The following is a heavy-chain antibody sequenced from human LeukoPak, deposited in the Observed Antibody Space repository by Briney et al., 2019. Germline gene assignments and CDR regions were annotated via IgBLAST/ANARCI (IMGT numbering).Heavy chain of an antibody. CDR3: AKSPFPQGRGVAFDY. Sequence: GGSLRLSCAASGFTFSSYAMSWVRQAPGKGLEWVSAISGSGGSTYYADSVKGRFTISRDNSKNTLYLQMNGLRAEDTAVYYCAKSPFPQGRGVAFDYWGQGTLVTVSS. D-gene: IGHD2/OR15-2a*01. CDR1: GFTFSSYA. J-gene: IGHJ4*02. V-gene: IGHV3-23*01. CDR2: ISGSGGST.